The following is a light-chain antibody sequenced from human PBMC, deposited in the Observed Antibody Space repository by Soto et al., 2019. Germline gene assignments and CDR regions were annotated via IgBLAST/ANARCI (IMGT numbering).Light chain of an antibody. J-gene: IGKJ5*01. Sequence: EIVLTQSPGTLSLSPVERATLSCRASQSVSSRLAWYQQKPGQAPRLLISGASSRATGIPDRFSGSGSATDFTLTISRLEPEDFAVYYCQQRNSWPPTFTFGQGTRLEIK. V-gene: IGKV3D-20*02. CDR1: QSVSSR. CDR3: QQRNSWPPTFT. CDR2: GAS.